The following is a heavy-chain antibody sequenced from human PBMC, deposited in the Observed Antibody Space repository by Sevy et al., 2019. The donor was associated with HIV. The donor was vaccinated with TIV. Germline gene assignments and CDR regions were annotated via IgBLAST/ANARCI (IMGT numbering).Heavy chain of an antibody. J-gene: IGHJ4*02. V-gene: IGHV3-23*01. Sequence: GGALRLSCAASGFTFSSYAMSWVRQAPGKGLEWVSAISGSGGSTYYANSVNGRFTISRDNSMNTLYLQMNSLRAMDTAVYYCEKDGSNYPWHFDYGGQGTLVTVHS. D-gene: IGHD4-4*01. CDR1: GFTFSSYA. CDR2: ISGSGGST. CDR3: EKDGSNYPWHFDY.